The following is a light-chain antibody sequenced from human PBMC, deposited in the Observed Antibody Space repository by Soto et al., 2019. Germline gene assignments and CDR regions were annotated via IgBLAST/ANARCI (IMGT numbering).Light chain of an antibody. CDR1: QGISTL. V-gene: IGKV1-9*01. J-gene: IGKJ2*01. Sequence: IQLTQSPSSLSASVGDRVTITCRASQGISTLLAWYQQKPGKAPNLLISAASTLQSGVPSRLSGSGSETEFTLTITSLQPEDSATYYCQQRNSYPRTFGQGTKVDIK. CDR3: QQRNSYPRT. CDR2: AAS.